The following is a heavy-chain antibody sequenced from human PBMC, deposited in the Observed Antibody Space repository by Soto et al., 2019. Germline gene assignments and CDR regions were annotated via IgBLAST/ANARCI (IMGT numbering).Heavy chain of an antibody. V-gene: IGHV1-18*01. J-gene: IGHJ4*02. D-gene: IGHD3-16*01. CDR2: ISAYNGNT. Sequence: QVQLVQSGAEVKKPGASVKVSCKASGYTFTKFGISWVRQAPGQGLEWMGWISAYNGNTHYAQKFQGRVTMTTDTSTRTAYMEVRSLRFDDTAVYYCARGGTRIDYWGQGTLVTVSS. CDR3: ARGGTRIDY. CDR1: GYTFTKFG.